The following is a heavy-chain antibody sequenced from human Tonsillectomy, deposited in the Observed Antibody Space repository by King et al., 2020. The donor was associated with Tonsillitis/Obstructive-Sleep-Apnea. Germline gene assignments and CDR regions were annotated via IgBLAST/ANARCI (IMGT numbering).Heavy chain of an antibody. D-gene: IGHD2-15*01. J-gene: IGHJ4*02. CDR2: ISYDGSNK. CDR1: GFTFSSYA. Sequence: VQLVESGGGVVHPGRSLRLSCAASGFTFSSYAMHWVRQAPGKGLEWVAVISYDGSNKYYADSVKGRFTISRDNSKNTMYLQMNSLSAEDTAVYYCARESRYCSGGSCYFLYLFDYWGQGTLVTVSS. CDR3: ARESRYCSGGSCYFLYLFDY. V-gene: IGHV3-30*01.